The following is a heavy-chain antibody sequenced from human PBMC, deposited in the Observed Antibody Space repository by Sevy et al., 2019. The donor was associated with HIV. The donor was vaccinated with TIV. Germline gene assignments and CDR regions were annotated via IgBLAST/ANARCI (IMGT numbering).Heavy chain of an antibody. D-gene: IGHD3-9*01. CDR3: AKDQYYDMLTGYPNLYYGMDV. Sequence: GGSLRLSCAASGFTFSSYGMHWVRQAPGKGLEWVAVISYDGSNKYYADSVKGRFTISRDNSKNTLYLQMNSLRAEDTAVYYCAKDQYYDMLTGYPNLYYGMDVWGQGTTVTVSS. CDR1: GFTFSSYG. V-gene: IGHV3-30*18. J-gene: IGHJ6*02. CDR2: ISYDGSNK.